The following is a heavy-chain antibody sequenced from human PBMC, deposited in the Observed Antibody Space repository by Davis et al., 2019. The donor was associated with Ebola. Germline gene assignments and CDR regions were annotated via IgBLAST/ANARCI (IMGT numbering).Heavy chain of an antibody. D-gene: IGHD6-13*01. CDR2: ISGSGGST. CDR3: AKETAAGQEYYYYYYGMDV. J-gene: IGHJ6*04. V-gene: IGHV3-23*01. Sequence: GESLKISCAASGFTFSSYAMSWVRQAPGKGLEWVSAISGSGGSTYYADSVKGRFTISRDNSKNTLYLQMNSLRAEDTAVYYCAKETAAGQEYYYYYYGMDVWGKGTTVTVSS. CDR1: GFTFSSYA.